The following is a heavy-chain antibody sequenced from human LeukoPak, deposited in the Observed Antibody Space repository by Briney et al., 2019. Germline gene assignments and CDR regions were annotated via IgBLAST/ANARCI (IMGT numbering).Heavy chain of an antibody. CDR2: IYPRDGST. CDR3: ARDQEGFDY. CDR1: GYTFTSNY. Sequence: ASVKVSCKASGYTFTSNYIHWVRQAPGQGLEWMGMIYPRDGSTSYAQKFQGRVTVTRDTSTSTVHVELSGLRSEDTAVYYCARDQEGFDYWGQGTLVTVSS. J-gene: IGHJ4*02. V-gene: IGHV1-46*01.